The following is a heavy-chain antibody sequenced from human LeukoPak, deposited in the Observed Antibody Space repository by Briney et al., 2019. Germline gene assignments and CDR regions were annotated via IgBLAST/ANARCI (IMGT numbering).Heavy chain of an antibody. J-gene: IGHJ4*02. V-gene: IGHV3-23*01. D-gene: IGHD6-6*01. CDR3: AKDPTSRSPRPDY. Sequence: HPGGSLRLSCAASGFTLSTYAMRWVRQAPGKGLEWVSGISDSGVSTYYADSVKGRFTISRDNSKNTLYLQMNSLRVEDTAVYYCAKDPTSRSPRPDYWGQGTLVTVSS. CDR2: ISDSGVST. CDR1: GFTLSTYA.